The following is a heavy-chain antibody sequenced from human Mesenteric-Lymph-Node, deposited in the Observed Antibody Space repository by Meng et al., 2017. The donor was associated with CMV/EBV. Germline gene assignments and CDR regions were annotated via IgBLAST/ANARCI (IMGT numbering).Heavy chain of an antibody. CDR3: IRDLVGKRDD. V-gene: IGHV3-74*01. D-gene: IGHD5-24*01. J-gene: IGHJ4*02. CDR2: INTYGHIT. Sequence: VQLEASGGGLVPPVGSLSIACVDSDFILTSTWMHGVPQVPGEGLVWVSRINTYGHITSYADSVKARFTIYRDNAKNTLYMQMSALRADDSAVYYCIRDLVGKRDDWGQGTLVTVSS. CDR1: DFILTSTW.